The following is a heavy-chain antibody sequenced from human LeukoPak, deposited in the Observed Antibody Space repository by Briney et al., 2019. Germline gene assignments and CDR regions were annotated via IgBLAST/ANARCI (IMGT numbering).Heavy chain of an antibody. Sequence: SETLSLTCTVSGGSISSGDYYWSWIRQPSGKGLEWIGYIYYSGSTYYNPSLKSRVTISVDTSKNQFSLKLSSVTAADTAVYYCARDRNGWAAFDIWGQGTMVTVSS. CDR1: GGSISSGDYY. CDR2: IYYSGST. CDR3: ARDRNGWAAFDI. V-gene: IGHV4-30-4*01. J-gene: IGHJ3*02. D-gene: IGHD3-16*01.